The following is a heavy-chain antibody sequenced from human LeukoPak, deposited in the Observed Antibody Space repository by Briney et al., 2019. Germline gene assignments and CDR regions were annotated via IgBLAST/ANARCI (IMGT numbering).Heavy chain of an antibody. Sequence: PGGSLRLSCAASGFTFSSYWMSWVRQAPGKGLEWVANIKEDRSEKYYVGSVKGRFTVFRDNAKKSLYLQMNSLRDEDTAVYYCATPMRFDYWGQGTLVTVSS. V-gene: IGHV3-7*05. CDR3: ATPMRFDY. CDR2: IKEDRSEK. CDR1: GFTFSSYW. J-gene: IGHJ4*02.